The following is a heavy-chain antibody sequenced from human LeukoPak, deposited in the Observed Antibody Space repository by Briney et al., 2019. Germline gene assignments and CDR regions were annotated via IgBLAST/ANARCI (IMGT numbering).Heavy chain of an antibody. Sequence: GGSLRLSCAASGFTFSSYAMSWVRQAPGKGLEWVSAISGSGGSTYYADSVKGRFTISRDNSKNTLFLQMNSLRAEDTAVYYCAKGRYYYDSSDAFDIWGRGTMVTVSS. CDR1: GFTFSSYA. CDR3: AKGRYYYDSSDAFDI. V-gene: IGHV3-23*01. CDR2: ISGSGGST. D-gene: IGHD3-22*01. J-gene: IGHJ3*02.